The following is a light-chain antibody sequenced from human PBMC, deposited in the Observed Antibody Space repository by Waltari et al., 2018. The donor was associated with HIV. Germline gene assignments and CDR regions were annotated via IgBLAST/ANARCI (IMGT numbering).Light chain of an antibody. CDR3: SSYTSSSTLV. V-gene: IGLV2-14*03. Sequence: QSALTQPASVSGSPGQSITISCTGTSSDVGGYNYVSWYQQHPGKAPKLMIYDVSNRPSGVSNRFYGARSGNTASRTISGLQAEVEADYYCSSYTSSSTLVFGGGTKLTVL. CDR1: SSDVGGYNY. J-gene: IGLJ2*01. CDR2: DVS.